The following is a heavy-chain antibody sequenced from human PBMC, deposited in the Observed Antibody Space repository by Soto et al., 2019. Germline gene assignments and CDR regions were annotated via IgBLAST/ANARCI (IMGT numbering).Heavy chain of an antibody. J-gene: IGHJ4*02. CDR1: GYTFSTYD. Sequence: QVQLVQSGAEVRKPGASVKVSCKASGYTFSTYDINWVRQAPGQGPEWVGRVSPNSGNTGYAQKFQGRLTMTRNTSISTAYMELSSLRSEDTAVYYCASWAGYSKWGQGTLVTVSS. CDR2: VSPNSGNT. V-gene: IGHV1-8*01. D-gene: IGHD3-9*01. CDR3: ASWAGYSK.